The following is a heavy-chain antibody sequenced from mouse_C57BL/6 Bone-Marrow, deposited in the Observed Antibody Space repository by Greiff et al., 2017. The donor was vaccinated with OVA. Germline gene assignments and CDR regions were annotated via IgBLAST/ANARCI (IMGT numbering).Heavy chain of an antibody. V-gene: IGHV14-4*01. Sequence: VQLKESGAELVRPGASVKLSCTASGFNIKDDYMHWVKQRPEQGLEWIGWIDPENGDTEYASKFQGKATITADTSSNTAYLQLSSLTSEDTAVYYCTLIYYYGSSRYYFDYWGQGTTLTVSS. CDR2: IDPENGDT. J-gene: IGHJ2*01. D-gene: IGHD1-1*01. CDR1: GFNIKDDY. CDR3: TLIYYYGSSRYYFDY.